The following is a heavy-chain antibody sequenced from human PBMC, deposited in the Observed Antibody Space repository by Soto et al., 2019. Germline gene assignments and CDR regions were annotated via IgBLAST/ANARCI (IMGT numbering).Heavy chain of an antibody. CDR3: NTGRDDLLY. J-gene: IGHJ4*02. D-gene: IGHD1-26*01. V-gene: IGHV3-15*07. CDR2: IKSKTDGGTT. CDR1: GFTFDKVW. Sequence: EVQLVESGGGLVKPGGSLRLSCAVSGFTFDKVWMNWVRQAPGKGLEWVGRIKSKTDGGTTYYAAPVKGRFTISRDDSKNMLYLQKNSLKTEDTGMYFCNTGRDDLLYWGQGTLVTVSS.